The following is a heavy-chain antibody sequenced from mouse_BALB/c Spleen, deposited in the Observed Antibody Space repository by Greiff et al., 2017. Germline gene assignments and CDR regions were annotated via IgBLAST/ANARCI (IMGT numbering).Heavy chain of an antibody. CDR1: GDSITSGY. CDR3: ARLDYRYDNYAMDY. CDR2: ISYSGST. Sequence: EVQLVESGPSLVKPSQTLSLTCSVTGDSITSGYWNWIRKFPGNKLEYMGYISYSGSTYYNPSLKSRISITRDTSKNQYYLQLNSVTTEDTATYYCARLDYRYDNYAMDYWGQGTSVTVSS. V-gene: IGHV3-8*02. D-gene: IGHD2-14*01. J-gene: IGHJ4*01.